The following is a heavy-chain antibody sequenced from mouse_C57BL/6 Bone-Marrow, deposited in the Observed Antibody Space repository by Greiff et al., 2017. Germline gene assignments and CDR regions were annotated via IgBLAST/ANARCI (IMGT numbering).Heavy chain of an antibody. Sequence: QVQLQQPGAELVKPGASVKMSCKASGYTFTSYWITWVKQRPGQGLEWIGDIYPGSGSTNYNEKFKSKATLTVDTSSSTAYMQLSSLTSDDSAVYYCAREDGYYGLGFDYWGQGTTLTVSS. CDR3: AREDGYYGLGFDY. CDR1: GYTFTSYW. D-gene: IGHD2-3*01. CDR2: IYPGSGST. J-gene: IGHJ2*01. V-gene: IGHV1-55*01.